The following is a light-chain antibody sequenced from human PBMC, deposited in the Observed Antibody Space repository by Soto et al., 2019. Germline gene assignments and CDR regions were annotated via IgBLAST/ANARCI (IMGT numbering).Light chain of an antibody. Sequence: EIVLTQSPGTLSLSPGERATLSCRASQSVSSYYLAWYQQKPGQAPRLLIYAASSRATGIPDRFSGGGSGTDFTLTISRLEPEDFAVYYCQQCGSSPWTFGQGT. J-gene: IGKJ1*01. CDR3: QQCGSSPWT. CDR2: AAS. V-gene: IGKV3-20*01. CDR1: QSVSSYY.